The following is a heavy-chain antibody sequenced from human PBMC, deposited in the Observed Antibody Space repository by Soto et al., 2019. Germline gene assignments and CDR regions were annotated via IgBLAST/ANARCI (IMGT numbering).Heavy chain of an antibody. CDR3: ARAATFNAYDV. D-gene: IGHD2-15*01. CDR2: ISNNGGNT. V-gene: IGHV3-64*01. CDR1: GFTFSRFA. Sequence: HPGGSLRLSCAAAGFTFSRFAMHWVRQPPGKGLEYVSAISNNGGNTYYSNSVKGRFTISRDDSKNTLYLQMGSLRTEDMAVYYCARAATFNAYDVWGQGTMVTVSS. J-gene: IGHJ3*01.